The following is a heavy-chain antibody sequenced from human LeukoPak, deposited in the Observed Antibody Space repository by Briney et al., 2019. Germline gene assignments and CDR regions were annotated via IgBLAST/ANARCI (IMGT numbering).Heavy chain of an antibody. Sequence: GGSLRLSCAASGFTFSSYWMSWVRQAPGKGLEWVANIKQDGSEKYYVDSVKGRFTISRDNAKNSLYLQMNSLRAEDTAVYYCARGVDSLRYFDWFLYYFDYWGQGILVTVSS. CDR1: GFTFSSYW. D-gene: IGHD3-9*01. CDR3: ARGVDSLRYFDWFLYYFDY. J-gene: IGHJ4*02. V-gene: IGHV3-7*03. CDR2: IKQDGSEK.